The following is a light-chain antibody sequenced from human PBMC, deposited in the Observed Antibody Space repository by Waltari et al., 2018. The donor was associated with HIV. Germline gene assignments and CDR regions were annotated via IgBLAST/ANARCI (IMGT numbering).Light chain of an antibody. CDR1: ESLRHINENTY. CDR2: GVS. V-gene: IGKV2-24*01. J-gene: IGKJ2*01. Sequence: VLTQAPLSSPATLGQPASMSCNSSESLRHINENTYFNWLHQRPGQPPRLLIFGVSKRLSGVPDRFSGTGSGTHFILRISRVEPEDVGLYYCMQATRFPRTFGQGTKLEIK. CDR3: MQATRFPRT.